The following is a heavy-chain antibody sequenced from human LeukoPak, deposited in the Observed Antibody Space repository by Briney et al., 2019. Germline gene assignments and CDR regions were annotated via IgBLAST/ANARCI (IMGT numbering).Heavy chain of an antibody. D-gene: IGHD2-15*01. V-gene: IGHV1-18*01. CDR3: ARMVGGHPDY. CDR1: GYTFTSYG. CDR2: ISAYNGNT. J-gene: IGHJ4*02. Sequence: ASVKVSCKASGYTFTSYGISWVRQAPGQGLEWMGWISAYNGNTNYAQKFQGRVTMTRDTSISTAYMELSRLRSDDTAVYYCARMVGGHPDYWGQGTLVTVSS.